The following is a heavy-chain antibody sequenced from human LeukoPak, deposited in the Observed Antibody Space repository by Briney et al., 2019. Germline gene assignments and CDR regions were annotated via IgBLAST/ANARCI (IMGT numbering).Heavy chain of an antibody. CDR2: MRSSGSTI. CDR3: ARSYSYGPFDY. D-gene: IGHD5-18*01. J-gene: IGHJ4*02. CDR1: GFTFSDYY. Sequence: GGSLRLSCAASGFTFSDYYMNWIHQAPGKGLEWIASMRSSGSTIKYADSVKGRFTISRDNAKNSLFLQMSSLRDEDTAVYYCARSYSYGPFDYWGQGTLVTVSS. V-gene: IGHV3-11*04.